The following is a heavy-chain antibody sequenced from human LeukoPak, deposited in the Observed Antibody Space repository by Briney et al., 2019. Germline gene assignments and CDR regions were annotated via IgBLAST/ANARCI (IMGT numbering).Heavy chain of an antibody. Sequence: GGSLRLSCAASGFTFSSYAMSWVRQAPGKGLEWVGRIKSKTDGGTTDYAAPVKGRFTISRDDSKNTLYLQMNSLKTEDTAVYYCTTAEVLVVAATPFDYWGQGTLVTVSS. V-gene: IGHV3-15*01. CDR2: IKSKTDGGTT. D-gene: IGHD2-15*01. CDR1: GFTFSSYA. J-gene: IGHJ4*02. CDR3: TTAEVLVVAATPFDY.